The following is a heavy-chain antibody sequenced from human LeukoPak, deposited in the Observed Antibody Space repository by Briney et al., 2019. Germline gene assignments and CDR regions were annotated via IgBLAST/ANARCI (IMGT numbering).Heavy chain of an antibody. J-gene: IGHJ4*02. Sequence: SETLSLTCAVYGGSFSGYYRSWIRQSPGKGLEWIGEINHSGSTNYNPSLKSRVTISVDTSKNQFSLKLSSVTAADTAVYYCARGSREFDYWGQGAPVTVSS. CDR3: ARGSREFDY. CDR2: INHSGST. CDR1: GGSFSGYY. V-gene: IGHV4-34*01.